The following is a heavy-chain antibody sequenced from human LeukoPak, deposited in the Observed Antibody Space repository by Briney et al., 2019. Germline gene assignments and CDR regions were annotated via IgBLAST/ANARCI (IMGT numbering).Heavy chain of an antibody. Sequence: GGSLRLSCAASGFSVSSTYMNWVRQAPGKGLEWVSIIYRDGSTYYADYVKGRFTISRDNSKNTVYLQMNSLRAEDTAVYYCAREKDGMDVWGQGTTVIVSS. CDR1: GFSVSSTY. CDR2: IYRDGST. J-gene: IGHJ6*02. CDR3: AREKDGMDV. V-gene: IGHV3-53*01.